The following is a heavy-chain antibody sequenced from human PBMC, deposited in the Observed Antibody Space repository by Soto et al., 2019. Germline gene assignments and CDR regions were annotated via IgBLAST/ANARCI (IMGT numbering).Heavy chain of an antibody. CDR3: AKDLSHTAMRVNWFDP. CDR2: ISGSGGST. J-gene: IGHJ5*02. D-gene: IGHD5-18*01. Sequence: PGGSLRLSCAASGFTFSSYAMSWVRQAPGKGLEWVSAISGSGGSTYYADSVKGRFTISRDNSKNTLYLQMNSLRAEDTAVYYCAKDLSHTAMRVNWFDPWGQGTLVTVSS. V-gene: IGHV3-23*01. CDR1: GFTFSSYA.